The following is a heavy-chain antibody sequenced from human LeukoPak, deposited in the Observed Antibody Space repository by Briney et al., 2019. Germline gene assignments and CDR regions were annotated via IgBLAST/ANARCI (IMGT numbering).Heavy chain of an antibody. CDR3: TKKRTPVAGTNYFDY. CDR2: ANT. J-gene: IGHJ4*02. CDR1: GFTFSSYA. V-gene: IGHV3-23*01. Sequence: GGSLRLSCAASGFTFSSYAMSWVRQAPGKGLEWVSANTYYAESVKGRFTISRDNSKNTVYLLMTSVTAEDTARYYCTKKRTPVAGTNYFDYWVQGILVTVSS. D-gene: IGHD2-2*01.